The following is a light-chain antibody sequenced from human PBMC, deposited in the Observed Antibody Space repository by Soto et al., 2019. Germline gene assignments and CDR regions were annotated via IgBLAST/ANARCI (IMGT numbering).Light chain of an antibody. V-gene: IGKV1-5*01. Sequence: IQMTQSPSTLSSSVGDRVTITCRASQTISSWLAWYQQKPGKAPKVLIYNVSNLESGVPSRFSGSGSGTEFTLTISSLQPDDFATYYCQQYKSYSTFGGGTKVDIK. J-gene: IGKJ4*01. CDR2: NVS. CDR1: QTISSW. CDR3: QQYKSYST.